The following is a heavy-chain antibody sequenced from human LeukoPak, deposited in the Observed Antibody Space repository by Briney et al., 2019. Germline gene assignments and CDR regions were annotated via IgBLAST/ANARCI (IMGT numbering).Heavy chain of an antibody. CDR1: GFTFSSYS. Sequence: GGSLRLSCAASGFTFSSYSMNWVRQAPGKGLEWVSSISSSSSYIYYADSVKGRFTISRDNAKNSLYLQMNSLRAEDTAVYYCARVWAAVTGAAFDIWGQGTMVTVSS. CDR3: ARVWAAVTGAAFDI. CDR2: ISSSSSYI. V-gene: IGHV3-21*01. D-gene: IGHD4-23*01. J-gene: IGHJ3*02.